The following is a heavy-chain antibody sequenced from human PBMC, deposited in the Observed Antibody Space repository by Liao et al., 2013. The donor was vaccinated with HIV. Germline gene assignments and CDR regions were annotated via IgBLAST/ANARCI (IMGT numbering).Heavy chain of an antibody. CDR2: INHSGST. CDR1: GDSISSSSFY. D-gene: IGHD5-12*01. Sequence: QLQLQESGPGLVKPSETLSLTCTVSGDSISSSSFYWGWIRQPPGKGLEWIGEINHSGSTNYNSSLKSRVTISVDTSKNQFSLKLSSVTAADTAVYYCARGDIRDWFDPWAREPWSPSPQ. V-gene: IGHV4-39*07. CDR3: ARGDIRDWFDP. J-gene: IGHJ5*02.